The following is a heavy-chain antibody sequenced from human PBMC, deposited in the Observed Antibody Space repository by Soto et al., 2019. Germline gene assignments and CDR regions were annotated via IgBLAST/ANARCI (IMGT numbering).Heavy chain of an antibody. V-gene: IGHV1-69*01. CDR3: ARATAQVDAFDI. Sequence: SVKVSCKASGGTFSSYSISWVLQAPGQGLEWMGGIIPIFGTANYAQKFQGRVTITADESTSTAYMELSSLRSEDTAVYYCARATAQVDAFDIWGQGTMVTVS. CDR2: IIPIFGTA. J-gene: IGHJ3*02. CDR1: GGTFSSYS.